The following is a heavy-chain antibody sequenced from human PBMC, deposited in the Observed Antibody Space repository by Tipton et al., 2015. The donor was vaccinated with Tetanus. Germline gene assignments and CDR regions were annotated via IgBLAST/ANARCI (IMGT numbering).Heavy chain of an antibody. CDR3: ARHVGQLVPYSYYYMDV. CDR2: IYYSGST. J-gene: IGHJ6*03. D-gene: IGHD6-6*01. CDR1: GGSISSSSYY. V-gene: IGHV4-39*01. Sequence: TLFLTCTVSGGSISSSSYYWGWIRQPPGKGLEWIGSIYYSGSTYYNPSLKSRLTITVDTSKNQFSLKLSSVTAADTAVYYCARHVGQLVPYSYYYMDVWGEGTTVTVSS.